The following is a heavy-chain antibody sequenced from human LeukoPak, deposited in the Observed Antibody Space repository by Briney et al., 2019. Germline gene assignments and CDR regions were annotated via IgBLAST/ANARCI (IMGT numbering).Heavy chain of an antibody. J-gene: IGHJ6*03. D-gene: IGHD2-2*01. CDR3: ARVGRLSTSFNYYMDV. Sequence: SQTLSLTCTVSGGSISSGSYYWRWIRQPAGKGLEWIGRIYTSGSTKYNPSLKSRVTISVDTSKNQFSLKLSPVTAADTAVYYCARVGRLSTSFNYYMDVWGKGTTVTVSS. CDR2: IYTSGST. CDR1: GGSISSGSYY. V-gene: IGHV4-61*02.